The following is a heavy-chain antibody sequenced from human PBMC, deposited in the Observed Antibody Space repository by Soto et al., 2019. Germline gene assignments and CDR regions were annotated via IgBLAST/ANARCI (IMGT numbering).Heavy chain of an antibody. D-gene: IGHD3-16*02. J-gene: IGHJ4*02. Sequence: QVQLQESGPGLVKPSQTLSLTCTVSGGSISSGGYYWSWIRQHPGKGLEWIGYIYYSGSTYYNPSLKSRVTISVDTSKNQFSLKLSSVTAADTAVYYCARVAVERDYIWGSYRQLDYWGQGTLVTVSS. CDR3: ARVAVERDYIWGSYRQLDY. CDR2: IYYSGST. V-gene: IGHV4-31*03. CDR1: GGSISSGGYY.